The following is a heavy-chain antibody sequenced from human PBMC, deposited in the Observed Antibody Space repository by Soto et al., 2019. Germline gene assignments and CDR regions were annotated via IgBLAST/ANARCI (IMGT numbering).Heavy chain of an antibody. CDR3: ARDRPGKLLWFGELSDGPYGVDV. CDR1: GGSISSSNW. J-gene: IGHJ6*02. V-gene: IGHV4-4*02. Sequence: QVQLQESGPGLVKPSGTLSLTCAVSGGSISSSNWWSWVRQPPGKGLEWIGEIYHSGSTNYNPSLKRRVTKSVDKSMNQFSLKLSSVTAADTAVYYCARDRPGKLLWFGELSDGPYGVDVWGQGTTVTVSS. D-gene: IGHD3-10*01. CDR2: IYHSGST.